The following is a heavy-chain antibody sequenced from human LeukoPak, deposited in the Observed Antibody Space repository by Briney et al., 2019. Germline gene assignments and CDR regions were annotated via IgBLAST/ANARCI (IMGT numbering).Heavy chain of an antibody. CDR2: ISGSGGST. CDR1: GFTFSSYA. CDR3: AKDVLRFLEWFRDY. J-gene: IGHJ4*02. V-gene: IGHV3-23*01. D-gene: IGHD3-3*01. Sequence: PGGSLRLSCAASGFTFSSYAMSWVRQAPGKGLEWVSAISGSGGSTYYADSVKGRFTISRDNSKNTLYLQVNSLRAKDTAVYYCAKDVLRFLEWFRDYWGQGTLVTVSS.